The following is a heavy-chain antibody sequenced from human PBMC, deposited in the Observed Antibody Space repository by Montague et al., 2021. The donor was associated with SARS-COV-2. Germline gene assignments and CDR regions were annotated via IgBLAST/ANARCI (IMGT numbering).Heavy chain of an antibody. CDR1: GGSFSGYY. D-gene: IGHD1-26*01. CDR2: INQSGRT. Sequence: SETLSLTCAVYGGSFSGYYGSWIRQPPEKGLEWIGEINQSGRTNNNPSLKSRVIISVDTSKNQFSLKLSSVTAADTAVYYCARTGSSVCGVTVSAELDYWGQGILVIVSS. J-gene: IGHJ4*02. V-gene: IGHV4-34*01. CDR3: ARTGSSVCGVTVSAELDY.